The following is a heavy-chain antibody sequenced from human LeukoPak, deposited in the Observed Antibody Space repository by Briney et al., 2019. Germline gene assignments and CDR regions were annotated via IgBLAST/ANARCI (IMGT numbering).Heavy chain of an antibody. CDR2: ISGYNANT. CDR1: GYTYTNYG. Sequence: GASVKVSCKASGYTYTNYGIGWVRQAPGQGLEWMGWISGYNANTNYAQKLQGRVTMTTDTSTSTAYMELRSLRSDDTAVYYCARAPAELLWFGELFGAFDIWGQGTMVTVSS. V-gene: IGHV1-18*01. J-gene: IGHJ3*02. CDR3: ARAPAELLWFGELFGAFDI. D-gene: IGHD3-10*01.